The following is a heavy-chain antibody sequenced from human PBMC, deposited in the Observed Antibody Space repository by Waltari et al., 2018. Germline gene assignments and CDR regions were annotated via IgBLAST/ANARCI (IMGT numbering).Heavy chain of an antibody. Sequence: VQLVATGGGLIQPGGSLRLSCAASGFTVSRNYMSCFRPAPGKGLEWVSVIYSGGSTYYADSVKGRFTISRDNAKNSLYLQMNSLRAEDTAVYYCARGGPIGKPSDNYYFDYWGQGTLVTVSS. V-gene: IGHV3-53*02. D-gene: IGHD1-1*01. CDR3: ARGGPIGKPSDNYYFDY. CDR1: GFTVSRNY. CDR2: IYSGGST. J-gene: IGHJ4*02.